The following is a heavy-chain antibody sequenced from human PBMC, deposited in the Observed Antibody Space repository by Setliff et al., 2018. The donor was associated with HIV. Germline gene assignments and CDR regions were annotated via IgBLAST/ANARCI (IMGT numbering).Heavy chain of an antibody. CDR1: GYSFISYW. CDR2: IYPGDSNT. V-gene: IGHV5-51*01. J-gene: IGHJ6*03. Sequence: GESLKISCKGSGYSFISYWIGWVRQMPGKGLEWMGIIYPGDSNTKYSPSFQGQVTLSVDKSISTAYLQMNSLRAEDTAVYYCARDWNGSGRAMDVWGKGTTVTVSS. CDR3: ARDWNGSGRAMDV. D-gene: IGHD3-10*01.